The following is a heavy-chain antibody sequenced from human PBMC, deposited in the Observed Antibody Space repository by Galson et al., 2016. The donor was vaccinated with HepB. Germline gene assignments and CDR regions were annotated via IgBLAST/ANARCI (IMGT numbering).Heavy chain of an antibody. D-gene: IGHD4/OR15-4a*01. V-gene: IGHV2-5*02. CDR1: GFSLPTSGMG. J-gene: IGHJ3*02. Sequence: PALVKPPQTLTLTCTVSGFSLPTSGMGVGWIRQPPGEALEWLALIYWDGNKRYSPSLKSRLTITKDTSKNQVVLTMTNMDPLDTATFYCAHRRPNVGCAFDIWGQGTMVTVSS. CDR3: AHRRPNVGCAFDI. CDR2: IYWDGNK.